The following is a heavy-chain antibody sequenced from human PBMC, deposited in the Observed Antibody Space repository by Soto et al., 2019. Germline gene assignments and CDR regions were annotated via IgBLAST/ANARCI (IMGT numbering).Heavy chain of an antibody. D-gene: IGHD1-26*01. CDR1: GGSFSGYY. J-gene: IGHJ4*02. CDR3: ARGRLGGAAD. CDR2: INQSGGT. V-gene: IGHV4-34*01. Sequence: QVQLQQWGAGLLKPSETLSLTCAVYGGSFSGYYWSWIRQPPGKGLAWIGEINQSGGTNYNPSLKSRVNISVDTSKNQFSLKLSSVTAADTAVYYCARGRLGGAADWGQGTLVTVYS.